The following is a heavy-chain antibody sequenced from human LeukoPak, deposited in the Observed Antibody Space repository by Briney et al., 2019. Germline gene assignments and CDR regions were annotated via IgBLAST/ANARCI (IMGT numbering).Heavy chain of an antibody. CDR2: ISGSGGST. Sequence: PGRSLRLSCAASGFTFSSYAMSWVRQAPGKGLEWVSAISGSGGSTYYADSVKGRFTISRDNSKNTLYLQMNSLRAEDTAVYYLAKSQYGWGITGFDPWAREPWSPSPQ. CDR3: AKSQYGWGITGFDP. V-gene: IGHV3-23*01. CDR1: GFTFSSYA. D-gene: IGHD3-10*01. J-gene: IGHJ5*02.